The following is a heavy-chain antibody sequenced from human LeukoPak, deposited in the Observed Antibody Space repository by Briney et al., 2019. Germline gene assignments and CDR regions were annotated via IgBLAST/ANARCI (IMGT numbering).Heavy chain of an antibody. V-gene: IGHV1-46*01. J-gene: IGHJ4*02. CDR3: ARDRGPGSYHFDY. CDR1: GYTFTRHY. Sequence: ASVKVSCKTSGYTFTRHYIHWVRQAPGQGLEWMGIINPSIGDTSYVEKFQGRVTMTRDTSTSTVHMELSSLRSEDTAAYYCARDRGPGSYHFDYWGQGTLVTVSS. CDR2: INPSIGDT. D-gene: IGHD3-10*01.